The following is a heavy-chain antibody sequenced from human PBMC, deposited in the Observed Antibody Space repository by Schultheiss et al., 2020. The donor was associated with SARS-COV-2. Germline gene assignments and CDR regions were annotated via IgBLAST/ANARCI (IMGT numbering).Heavy chain of an antibody. CDR2: IYYSGRT. CDR3: ARDPTYYDILTGSYALYYYGMDV. CDR1: GGSISSGGYH. Sequence: SETLSLTCTVSGGSISSGGYHWSWIRQYPGKGLEWIGYIYYSGRTSYNPSLKRRVTISIDTSRNQFSLKLNSVSAADTAVYYCARDPTYYDILTGSYALYYYGMDVWGQGTTVTVSS. V-gene: IGHV4-31*03. J-gene: IGHJ6*02. D-gene: IGHD3-9*01.